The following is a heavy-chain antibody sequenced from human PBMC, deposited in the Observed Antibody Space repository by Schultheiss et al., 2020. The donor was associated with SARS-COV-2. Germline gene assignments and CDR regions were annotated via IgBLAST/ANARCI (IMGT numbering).Heavy chain of an antibody. D-gene: IGHD3-22*01. Sequence: SQTLSLTCTVSGGSISSGGYYWSWIRQHPGKGLEWIGYIYYSGSTYYNPSLKSRVTMSVDTSKNQFSLKLHSVTAADTAVYYCARHWIVRDYFDYWGQGTLVTVSS. CDR2: IYYSGST. V-gene: IGHV4-31*03. CDR1: GGSISSGGYY. J-gene: IGHJ4*02. CDR3: ARHWIVRDYFDY.